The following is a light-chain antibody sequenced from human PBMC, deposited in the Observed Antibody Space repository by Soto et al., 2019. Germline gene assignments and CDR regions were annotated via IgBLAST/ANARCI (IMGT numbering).Light chain of an antibody. CDR1: QSVNSN. V-gene: IGKV3-15*01. CDR2: GAS. Sequence: EIVMTQSPATLSVSPGERATLSCRASQSVNSNLAWYQQKPGQAPRLLIYGASTRATGIPARFSGSGSGTEFNLTISSLQSEDFAVDYCQQYNDWPLTFGGGTKVDIK. CDR3: QQYNDWPLT. J-gene: IGKJ4*01.